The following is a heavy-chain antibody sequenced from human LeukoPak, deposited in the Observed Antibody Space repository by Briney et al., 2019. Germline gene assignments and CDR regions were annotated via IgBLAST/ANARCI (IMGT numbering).Heavy chain of an antibody. CDR2: INPNSGGT. CDR1: GYSFTSYW. D-gene: IGHD6-13*01. J-gene: IGHJ4*02. CDR3: ASIAAANFDY. Sequence: GESLKISCKGSGYSFTSYWIGWVRQAPGQGLEWMGWINPNSGGTNYAQKFQGRVTMTRDTSISTAYMELSRLRSDDTAVYYCASIAAANFDYWGQGTLVTVSS. V-gene: IGHV1-2*02.